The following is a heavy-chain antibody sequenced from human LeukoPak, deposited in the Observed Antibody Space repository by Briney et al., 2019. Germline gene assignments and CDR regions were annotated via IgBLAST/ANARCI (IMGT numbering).Heavy chain of an antibody. CDR1: GFTFSSYS. Sequence: GGSLRLSCAASGFTFSSYSMNWVRQAPGKGLEWVSYISSSSSTIYYADSVKGRFTISRDNAKNSLYLQMNSLRAEDTAVYYCARAQGYSSSLDAFDIWGQGTMVTVSS. D-gene: IGHD6-13*01. J-gene: IGHJ3*02. CDR3: ARAQGYSSSLDAFDI. CDR2: ISSSSSTI. V-gene: IGHV3-48*04.